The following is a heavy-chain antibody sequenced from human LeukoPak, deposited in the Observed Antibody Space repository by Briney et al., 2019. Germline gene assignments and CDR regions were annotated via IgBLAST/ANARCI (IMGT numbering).Heavy chain of an antibody. CDR1: GFTFSSYA. CDR2: ISGSGSST. V-gene: IGHV3-23*01. D-gene: IGHD6-19*01. Sequence: GGSLRLSCAASGFTFSSYAMSWVRQAPGKGLEWVSAISGSGSSTYFADSVKGRFTISRDNSKNTLYLQINSLRAEDTAVYYCAKSISSGWYSFDYWGQGTLVTVSS. CDR3: AKSISSGWYSFDY. J-gene: IGHJ4*02.